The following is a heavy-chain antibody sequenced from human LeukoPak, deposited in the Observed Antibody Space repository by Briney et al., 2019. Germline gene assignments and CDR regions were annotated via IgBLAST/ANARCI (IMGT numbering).Heavy chain of an antibody. V-gene: IGHV3-13*05. D-gene: IGHD3-10*01. CDR3: ARGTWDYYGSGSYYTNYGMDV. J-gene: IGHJ6*04. Sequence: PGGSLRLSCAASGFTFSSYDMHWVRQATGKGLEWVSAIGTAGDPYYPGSVKGRFTISRENAKNSLYLQMNSLRAGDTAVYYCARGTWDYYGSGSYYTNYGMDVWGKGTTVTVSS. CDR2: IGTAGDP. CDR1: GFTFSSYD.